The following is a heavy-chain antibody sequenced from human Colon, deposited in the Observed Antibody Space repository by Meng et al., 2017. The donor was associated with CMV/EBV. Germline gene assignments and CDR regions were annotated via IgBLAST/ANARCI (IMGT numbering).Heavy chain of an antibody. D-gene: IGHD3-22*01. V-gene: IGHV1-2*02. CDR2: INPNSGGT. CDR1: GYTFTGYY. CDR3: ATVSSGYYLYFQH. Sequence: VESGAGVKKPGASVKVSCKASGYTFTGYYMHWVRQAPGQGLEWMGWINPNSGGTNYAQKFQGRVTMTRDTSISTAYMELSRLRSDDTAVYYCATVSSGYYLYFQHWGQGTLVTVSS. J-gene: IGHJ1*01.